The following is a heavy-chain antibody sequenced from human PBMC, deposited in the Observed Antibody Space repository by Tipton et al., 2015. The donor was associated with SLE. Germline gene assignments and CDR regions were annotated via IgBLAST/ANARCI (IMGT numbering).Heavy chain of an antibody. D-gene: IGHD3-3*01. Sequence: TLSLTCSVSGGSVNSNTYYWSWIRQSPGKGLEWIGHIYYTGSTDYSPSLTSRVTMSLDASKNQFSLKLNSVTTADTAVYYCARHDFWSGYFPSGGAFDIWGQGTVVTVSS. CDR2: IYYTGST. V-gene: IGHV4-61*01. CDR1: GGSVNSNTYY. J-gene: IGHJ3*02. CDR3: ARHDFWSGYFPSGGAFDI.